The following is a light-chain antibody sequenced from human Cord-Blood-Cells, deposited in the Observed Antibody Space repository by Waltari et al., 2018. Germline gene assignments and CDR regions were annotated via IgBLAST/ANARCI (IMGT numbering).Light chain of an antibody. V-gene: IGKV1-39*01. CDR1: QSISSY. CDR2: AAY. Sequence: IQMTQSPSSLAASVGDRGTITCRASQSISSYLNWYQHKPGKAPKLLIYAAYSLQSGVPSRFSGSGSGTDLTLTISSLQPEDFATYYCQQSYSTPPWTFGQGTNVEIK. CDR3: QQSYSTPPWT. J-gene: IGKJ1*01.